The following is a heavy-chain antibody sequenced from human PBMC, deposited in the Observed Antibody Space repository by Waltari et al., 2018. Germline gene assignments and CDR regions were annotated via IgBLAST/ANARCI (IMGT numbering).Heavy chain of an antibody. CDR3: ARAPDNGIAIYYMDV. CDR2: MNPNSGNA. D-gene: IGHD4-17*01. Sequence: QVQLVQSGAEVKKPGASVKVSCKASGYTFTSYDINWVRKATGQGLEWMGWMNPNSGNAGYAQKYQGRVTMTSNTSISTAYMGLSSLRSEDTAVYYCARAPDNGIAIYYMDVWGKGTTVTVSS. V-gene: IGHV1-8*01. CDR1: GYTFTSYD. J-gene: IGHJ6*03.